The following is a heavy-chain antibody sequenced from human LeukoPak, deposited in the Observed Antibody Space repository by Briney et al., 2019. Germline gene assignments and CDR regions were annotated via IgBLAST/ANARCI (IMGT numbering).Heavy chain of an antibody. V-gene: IGHV4-39*01. CDR3: ASPVFATYGSGSYYGGASPYYMDV. D-gene: IGHD3-10*01. J-gene: IGHJ6*03. CDR2: IYYSGST. Sequence: PSETLSLTCTVSGDSISSSSSYWGWIRQPPGEGLEWIGGIYYSGSTYYNPSLKSRVTISVDTSKNQFSLKLSSVTAADTAVYYCASPVFATYGSGSYYGGASPYYMDVWGKGTTVTISS. CDR1: GDSISSSSSY.